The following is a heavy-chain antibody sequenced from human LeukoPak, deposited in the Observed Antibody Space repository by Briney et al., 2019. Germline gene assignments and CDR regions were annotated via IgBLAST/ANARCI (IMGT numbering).Heavy chain of an antibody. CDR1: GYSFTSYW. CDR3: ATTSRYFDH. CDR2: IYPGDSET. D-gene: IGHD6-6*01. Sequence: PGESLKISCKGSGYSFTSYWIGWVRQMPGKGLEWMGIIYPGDSETRYSPSFQGQVTISADKSISTTYLQWTSLKASETAIYYCATTSRYFDHWGQGTLVTVSP. V-gene: IGHV5-51*01. J-gene: IGHJ4*02.